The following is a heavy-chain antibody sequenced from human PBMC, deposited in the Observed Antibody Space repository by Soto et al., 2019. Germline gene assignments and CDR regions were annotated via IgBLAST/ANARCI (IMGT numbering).Heavy chain of an antibody. Sequence: SETLSLTXTVSGGSISSGGYYWSWIRQHPGKGLEWIGYIYYSGSTYYNPSLKSRVTISVDTSKNQFSLKLSSVTAADTAVYYCATAPSIARPGSDAFDIWGQGTMVTVSS. J-gene: IGHJ3*02. CDR3: ATAPSIARPGSDAFDI. V-gene: IGHV4-31*02. D-gene: IGHD6-6*01. CDR1: GGSISSGGYY. CDR2: IYYSGST.